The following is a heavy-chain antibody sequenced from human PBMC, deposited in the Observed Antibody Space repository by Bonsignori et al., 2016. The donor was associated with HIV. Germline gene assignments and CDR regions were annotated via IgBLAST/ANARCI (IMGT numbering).Heavy chain of an antibody. Sequence: GSLRLSCTVSNYSITSGYFWGWIRQPPGKGLEWIGIIYHSGSTYYNSSLESRVTISVDTSKNQFSLNLGSVTAADTAVYYCARRQAYSSSSYYYDSWGQGILVTVSS. CDR3: ARRQAYSSSSYYYDS. D-gene: IGHD6-13*01. CDR2: IYHSGST. V-gene: IGHV4-38-2*02. J-gene: IGHJ4*02. CDR1: NYSITSGYF.